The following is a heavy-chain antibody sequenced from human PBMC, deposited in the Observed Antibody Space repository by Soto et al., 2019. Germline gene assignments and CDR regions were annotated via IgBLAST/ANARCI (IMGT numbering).Heavy chain of an antibody. V-gene: IGHV4-30-2*01. CDR1: GGSISSGGYS. J-gene: IGHJ4*02. CDR3: AAGGGLPRYY. Sequence: QLQLQESGSGLVKPSQTLSLTCAVSGGSISSGGYSWSWIRQPPGKGLEWIGYIYHSGSTYYNPSLXSXVXIXXDRTKHQFSLKLSSVTAADTAVYSCAAGGGLPRYYWGQGTLVTVSS. CDR2: IYHSGST. D-gene: IGHD5-12*01.